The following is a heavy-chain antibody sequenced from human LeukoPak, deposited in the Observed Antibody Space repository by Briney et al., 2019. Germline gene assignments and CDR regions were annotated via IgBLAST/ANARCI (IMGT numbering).Heavy chain of an antibody. V-gene: IGHV4-61*02. CDR3: ARTFGITFGGVIVSHPFDY. CDR2: IYTSGST. D-gene: IGHD3-16*02. CDR1: GGSISSGSYY. Sequence: SQTLSLTCTVSGGSISSGSYYWSWIRQPAGKGLEWIGRIYTSGSTNYNPSLKSRVTISVDTSKNQFSLKLSSVTAADTAVYYCARTFGITFGGVIVSHPFDYWGQGTLVTVSS. J-gene: IGHJ4*02.